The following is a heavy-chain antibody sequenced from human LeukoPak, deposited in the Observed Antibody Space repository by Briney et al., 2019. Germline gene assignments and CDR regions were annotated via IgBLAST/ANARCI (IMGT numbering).Heavy chain of an antibody. Sequence: SETLSLTCAVYGGSFSGYYWSWIRQPPGKGLEWIGEINHSGSTNYNPSLKSRVTISVDTSKNQFSLKLSSVTAADTAVYYCARGPDIVVAVAASEYFQHWGQGTLVTVSS. CDR2: INHSGST. J-gene: IGHJ1*01. V-gene: IGHV4-34*01. CDR3: ARGPDIVVAVAASEYFQH. CDR1: GGSFSGYY. D-gene: IGHD2-15*01.